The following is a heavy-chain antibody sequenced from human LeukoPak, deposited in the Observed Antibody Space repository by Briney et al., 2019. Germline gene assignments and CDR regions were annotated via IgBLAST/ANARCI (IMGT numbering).Heavy chain of an antibody. Sequence: GGSLRLSCAASGFTFSYYSMHWVRQAPGKGLEWVSSISSNSDYIYYADSVKGRFTISRDNAKNSLYLQMNSLRAEDTAMYYCARAAGRYGSGWYYFDYWGQGTLVTVSS. CDR1: GFTFSYYS. V-gene: IGHV3-21*01. CDR3: ARAAGRYGSGWYYFDY. D-gene: IGHD6-19*01. CDR2: ISSNSDYI. J-gene: IGHJ4*02.